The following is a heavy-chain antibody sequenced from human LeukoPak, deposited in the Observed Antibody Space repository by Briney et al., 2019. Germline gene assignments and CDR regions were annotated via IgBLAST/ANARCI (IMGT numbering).Heavy chain of an antibody. V-gene: IGHV3-20*04. Sequence: PGGSLRLSCAASGFTFDDYGMSWVRQAPGKGLEWVSGINWNGGSTGYADSVKGRFTTPRDNAKNSLYLQMNSLRAEDTALYYCARYISDAHTFDYWGQGTLVTVSS. J-gene: IGHJ4*02. D-gene: IGHD5-12*01. CDR1: GFTFDDYG. CDR2: INWNGGST. CDR3: ARYISDAHTFDY.